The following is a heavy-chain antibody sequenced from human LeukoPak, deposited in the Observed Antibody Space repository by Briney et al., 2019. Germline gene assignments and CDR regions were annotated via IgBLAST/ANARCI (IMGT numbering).Heavy chain of an antibody. CDR2: IYPGDSDT. CDR1: GYSFTTYW. Sequence: TGESLKISCKGSGYSFTTYWIGWVRQMPGKGLEWMGIIYPGDSDTRNSPSFQGQVTISADKSISTAYLQWSSLKASDTAMYYCARRFDTSGYFQNWGLGTLVTVSS. D-gene: IGHD3-22*01. CDR3: ARRFDTSGYFQN. J-gene: IGHJ1*01. V-gene: IGHV5-51*01.